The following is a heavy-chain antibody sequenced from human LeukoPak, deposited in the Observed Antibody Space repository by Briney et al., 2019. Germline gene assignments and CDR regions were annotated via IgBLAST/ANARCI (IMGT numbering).Heavy chain of an antibody. CDR1: GGSISSYY. J-gene: IGHJ3*02. Sequence: PSETLSLTCTVSGGSISSYYWSWIRQPPGKGLEWIGYIYYSGSTNYNPSLKSRVTISVDTSKNQFSLKLSSVTAADTAVYYCARVGVGYYFGAFDIWGQGTMVTVSS. V-gene: IGHV4-59*01. D-gene: IGHD2/OR15-2a*01. CDR2: IYYSGST. CDR3: ARVGVGYYFGAFDI.